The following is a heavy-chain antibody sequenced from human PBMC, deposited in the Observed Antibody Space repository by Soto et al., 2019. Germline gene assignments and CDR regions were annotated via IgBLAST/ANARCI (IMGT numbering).Heavy chain of an antibody. D-gene: IGHD6-19*01. V-gene: IGHV3-23*01. J-gene: IGHJ1*01. CDR3: AKGASSGWLNSPGCFQH. CDR2: ISGSGGST. Sequence: GGSLRLSCAASGFTFSSYAMSWVRQAPGKGLEWVSAISGSGGSTYYADSVKGRFTISRDNSKNTLNLQMNSLRAEDTAVYYCAKGASSGWLNSPGCFQHWGQGTLVTVSS. CDR1: GFTFSSYA.